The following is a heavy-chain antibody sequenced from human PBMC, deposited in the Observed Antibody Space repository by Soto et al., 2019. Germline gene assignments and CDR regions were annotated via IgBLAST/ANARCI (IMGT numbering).Heavy chain of an antibody. J-gene: IGHJ4*02. V-gene: IGHV3-30*03. CDR2: ISYDGSNK. CDR1: GFTFSSYG. CDR3: ATVTAIPSDY. D-gene: IGHD2-21*02. Sequence: VGSLRLSCAASGFTFSSYGMHWVRQAPGKGLEWVAVISYDGSNKYYADSVKGRFTISRDNSKNTLYLQMNSLRAEDTAVYYCATVTAIPSDYWGQGTLVTVSS.